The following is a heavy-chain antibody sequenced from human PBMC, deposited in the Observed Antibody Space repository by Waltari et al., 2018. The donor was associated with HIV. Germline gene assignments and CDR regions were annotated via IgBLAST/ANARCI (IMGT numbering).Heavy chain of an antibody. J-gene: IGHJ5*02. V-gene: IGHV4-59*01. CDR2: IYNSGST. CDR3: AKDASGTYFNWFDP. Sequence: QVQLQESGPGLVKPSETLSLTCTVSGRSISNYYWNWIRQSPGKGLEWIGHIYNSGSTNYNPSLKSRVSISVDTSKNQFFLNLKSVTAADTAVYYCAKDASGTYFNWFDPWGQGILVTVSS. D-gene: IGHD3-22*01. CDR1: GRSISNYY.